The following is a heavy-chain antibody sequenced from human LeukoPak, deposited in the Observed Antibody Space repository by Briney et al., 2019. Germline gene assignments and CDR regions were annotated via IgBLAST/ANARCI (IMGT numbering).Heavy chain of an antibody. Sequence: VASVKVSCKVSGNSLSELSIQWVRQAPGKGLEGMGGFDPEEAKMVYAQNFQGRVAMTEDTSTQTAYMALSGLTSDDTAVYYCTTRSGDFWSGFVNWGQGTLVTVSS. CDR1: GNSLSELS. CDR3: TTRSGDFWSGFVN. V-gene: IGHV1-24*01. J-gene: IGHJ4*02. CDR2: FDPEEAKM. D-gene: IGHD3-3*01.